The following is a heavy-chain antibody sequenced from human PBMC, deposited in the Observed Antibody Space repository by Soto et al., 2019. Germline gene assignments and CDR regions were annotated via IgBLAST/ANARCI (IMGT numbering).Heavy chain of an antibody. J-gene: IGHJ3*02. CDR1: GFTFNTYA. V-gene: IGHV3-23*01. CDR2: ISGSGFST. Sequence: EVHLLESGGGLVQPGGSLRLSCAASGFTFNTYAMSWVRQAPGQGLEWVSAISGSGFSTYYADSVKGRFSISSDSSKNTLFLQMNSLRADDTAVYFCATCTFGRPFDTWGQGTMVTVSS. CDR3: ATCTFGRPFDT. D-gene: IGHD3-16*01.